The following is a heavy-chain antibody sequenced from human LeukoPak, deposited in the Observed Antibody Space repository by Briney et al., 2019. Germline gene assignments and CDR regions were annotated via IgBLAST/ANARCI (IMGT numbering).Heavy chain of an antibody. V-gene: IGHV3-64*01. CDR2: MSSNGGST. J-gene: IGHJ6*02. Sequence: GGSLRLSCAASGFTFSSYAMHWVRQAPGKGLEYVSAMSSNGGSTYYANSVRGRFTISRDNSKNTLFLQMGSLRGEDMAVYYRARFTSPRGMDVWGQGTTVTVSS. CDR1: GFTFSSYA. CDR3: ARFTSPRGMDV.